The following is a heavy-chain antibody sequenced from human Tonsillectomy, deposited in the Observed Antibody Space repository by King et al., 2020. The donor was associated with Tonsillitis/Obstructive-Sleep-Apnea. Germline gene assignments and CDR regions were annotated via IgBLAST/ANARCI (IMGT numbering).Heavy chain of an antibody. CDR1: GYRFTRYW. J-gene: IGHJ3*01. CDR3: ATLAGPGLPRENDAFDF. CDR2: IYPGDSDT. V-gene: IGHV5-51*01. Sequence: VQLVESGAEVKKPGESLKISCKGSGYRFTRYWIGWVRQTPGKGLEWMGIIYPGDSDTRYSPSFQGQVTMSADRSISIAYLQWSSVKASDTAIYYCATLAGPGLPRENDAFDFWGQGTKVTVSS. D-gene: IGHD2-15*01.